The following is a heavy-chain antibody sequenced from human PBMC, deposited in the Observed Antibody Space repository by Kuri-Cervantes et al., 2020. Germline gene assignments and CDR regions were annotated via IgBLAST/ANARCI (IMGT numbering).Heavy chain of an antibody. CDR1: GGSISSYY. V-gene: IGHV4-34*01. CDR3: ARDRLITMIVVDNYYYYGMDV. Sequence: SETLSLTCTVSGGSISSYYWSWIRQPPGKGLEWIGEINHSGSTNYNPSLKSRVTISVDTSKNQFSLKLSSVTAADTAVYYCARDRLITMIVVDNYYYYGMDVWGQGTTVTVSS. CDR2: INHSGST. D-gene: IGHD3-22*01. J-gene: IGHJ6*02.